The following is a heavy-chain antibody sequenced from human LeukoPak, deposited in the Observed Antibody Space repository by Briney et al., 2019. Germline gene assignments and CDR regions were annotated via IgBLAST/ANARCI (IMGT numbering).Heavy chain of an antibody. J-gene: IGHJ4*02. CDR2: IYYSGST. V-gene: IGHV4-39*07. D-gene: IGHD3-10*01. Sequence: PSETLSLTCTVSGGSISSSSYYWGWIRQPPGKGLEWIGSIYYSGSTYYNPSLKSRVTISVDTSKNQFSLKLSSVTAADTAVYYCARDGGLLWFGEPTRPFDYWGQGTLVTVSS. CDR3: ARDGGLLWFGEPTRPFDY. CDR1: GGSISSSSYY.